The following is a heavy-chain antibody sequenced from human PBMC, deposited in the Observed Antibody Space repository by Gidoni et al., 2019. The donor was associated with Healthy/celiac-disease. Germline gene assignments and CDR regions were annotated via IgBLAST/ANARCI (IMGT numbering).Heavy chain of an antibody. J-gene: IGHJ6*02. CDR1: GYTFTSYD. CDR3: AREKIAVAGFYYYGMDV. CDR2: MNPNSGNT. V-gene: IGHV1-8*01. Sequence: QVQLVQSGAEVKKPGASVKVSCKASGYTFTSYDINWVRQATGQGLEWMGWMNPNSGNTGYAQKFQGRVTMTRNTSISTAYMELSSLRSEDTAVYYCAREKIAVAGFYYYGMDVWGQGTTVTVSS. D-gene: IGHD6-19*01.